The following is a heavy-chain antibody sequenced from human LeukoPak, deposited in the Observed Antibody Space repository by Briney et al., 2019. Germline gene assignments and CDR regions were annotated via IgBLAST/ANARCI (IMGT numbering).Heavy chain of an antibody. D-gene: IGHD4-11*01. CDR2: ISGSGGST. Sequence: GGSLRLSCAASGFTFSSYAMSWVRQAPGKGLEWVSAISGSGGSTYYADSVEGRFTISRDNSKNTLCLKMNSLRAEDTAVYYCAKDWRYDYSNYGGDYWGQGTLVTVSS. CDR3: AKDWRYDYSNYGGDY. J-gene: IGHJ4*02. CDR1: GFTFSSYA. V-gene: IGHV3-23*01.